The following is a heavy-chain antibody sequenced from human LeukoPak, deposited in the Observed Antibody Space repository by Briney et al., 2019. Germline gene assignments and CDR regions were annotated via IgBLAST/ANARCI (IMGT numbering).Heavy chain of an antibody. Sequence: SVKVSCKASGGTFSSYAISWVRQAPGQGLEWMGGIIPIFGTANYAQKFQGRVTITADESTSTAYMELSSLRSEDTAVYYCARPSYSYGYESYFDYWGQGTLVTVSS. J-gene: IGHJ4*02. CDR1: GGTFSSYA. CDR3: ARPSYSYGYESYFDY. D-gene: IGHD5-18*01. CDR2: IIPIFGTA. V-gene: IGHV1-69*01.